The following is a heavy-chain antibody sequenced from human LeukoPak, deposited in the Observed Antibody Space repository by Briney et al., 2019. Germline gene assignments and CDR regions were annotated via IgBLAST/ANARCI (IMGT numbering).Heavy chain of an antibody. D-gene: IGHD1-26*01. CDR1: GFTFSDYY. CDR2: MSGRGFPI. V-gene: IGHV3-11*01. J-gene: IGHJ4*02. CDR3: ARVGIVLAGPFDD. Sequence: GGSLRLSCAASGFTFSDYYMSWIREAPRKGLEWISYMSGRGFPIYYADSVKGRFTISRDNAKNSLFLQMSNLRADDTAVYYCARVGIVLAGPFDDWGQGTLVTVSS.